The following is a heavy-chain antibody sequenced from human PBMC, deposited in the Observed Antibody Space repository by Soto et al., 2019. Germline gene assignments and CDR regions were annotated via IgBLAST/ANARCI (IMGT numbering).Heavy chain of an antibody. J-gene: IGHJ3*02. CDR2: INPNSGGT. CDR1: GYTFTSYD. V-gene: IGHV1-2*04. D-gene: IGHD1-1*01. Sequence: ASVKVSCKASGYTFTSYDINWVRQATGQGLEWMGWINPNSGGTNYAQKFQGWVTMTRDTSISTAYMELSRLRSDDTAVYYCARDRDQLYVFDIWGQGTMVTVSS. CDR3: ARDRDQLYVFDI.